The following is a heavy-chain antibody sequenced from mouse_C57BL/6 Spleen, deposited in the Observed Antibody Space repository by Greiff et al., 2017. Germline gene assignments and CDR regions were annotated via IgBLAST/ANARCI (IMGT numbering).Heavy chain of an antibody. Sequence: VKLMESGAELVRPGASVKLSCKASGYTFTDYYINWVKQRPGQGLEWIARIYPGSGNTYYNEKFKGKATLTAEKSSSTAYMQLSSLTSEDSAVYFCARGGYSNYYYAMDYWGQGTSVTVSS. D-gene: IGHD2-5*01. CDR1: GYTFTDYY. CDR3: ARGGYSNYYYAMDY. J-gene: IGHJ4*01. CDR2: IYPGSGNT. V-gene: IGHV1-76*01.